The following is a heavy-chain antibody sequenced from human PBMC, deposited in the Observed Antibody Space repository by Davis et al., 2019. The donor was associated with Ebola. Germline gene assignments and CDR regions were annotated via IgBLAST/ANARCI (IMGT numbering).Heavy chain of an antibody. V-gene: IGHV3-23*01. D-gene: IGHD5-18*01. Sequence: GESLKISCAASGFTFSNYVMSWVRQAPGKGLEWVSVISGGGGGTYYADSVKGRFTISRDNSRTTLFLQMNNLRGEDTAVYFCAKGLTSMVPFDYWGQGTLVTVSS. J-gene: IGHJ4*02. CDR2: ISGGGGGT. CDR1: GFTFSNYV. CDR3: AKGLTSMVPFDY.